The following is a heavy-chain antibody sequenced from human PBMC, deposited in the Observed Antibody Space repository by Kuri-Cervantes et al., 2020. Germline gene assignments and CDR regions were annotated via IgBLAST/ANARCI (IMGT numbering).Heavy chain of an antibody. V-gene: IGHV3-30-3*02. J-gene: IGHJ6*02. CDR3: AKSGYYDFWSGSPSYYYGMDV. CDR2: ISYDGSDK. CDR1: GFTFSSYA. D-gene: IGHD3-3*01. Sequence: GESLKISCAASGFTFSSYAMHWVRQAPGKGLEWVAVISYDGSDKYYADSVKGRFTISRDNSKNTLYLQMNSLRAEDTAVYYCAKSGYYDFWSGSPSYYYGMDVWGQGTTVTVSS.